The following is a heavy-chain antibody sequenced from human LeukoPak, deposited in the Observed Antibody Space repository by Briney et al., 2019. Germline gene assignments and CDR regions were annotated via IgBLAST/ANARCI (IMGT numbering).Heavy chain of an antibody. CDR3: AKERDLDIVVVPAGDFDY. V-gene: IGHV3-30*02. CDR2: IRYDGSNK. D-gene: IGHD2-2*03. Sequence: GGSLRLSCVASGFTFSSYAMSWVRQAPGKGLEWVAFIRYDGSNKYYADSVKGRFTISRDNSKNTLYLQMNSLRAEDTAVYYCAKERDLDIVVVPAGDFDYWGQGTLVTVSS. J-gene: IGHJ4*02. CDR1: GFTFSSYA.